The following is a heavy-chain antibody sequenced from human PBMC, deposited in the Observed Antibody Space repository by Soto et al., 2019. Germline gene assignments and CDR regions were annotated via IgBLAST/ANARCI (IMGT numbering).Heavy chain of an antibody. V-gene: IGHV4-34*01. CDR2: INHSGST. Sequence: PSETLSLTCAVYGGSFSGYYWSWIRQAPGKGLEWIGEINHSGSTNYNPPLKSRVTISVDTSKNQFSLKLSSVTAADTAVYYCARGYNYYGSGSFYHYYYMDVWGKGTTVTVSS. CDR1: GGSFSGYY. D-gene: IGHD3-10*01. J-gene: IGHJ6*03. CDR3: ARGYNYYGSGSFYHYYYMDV.